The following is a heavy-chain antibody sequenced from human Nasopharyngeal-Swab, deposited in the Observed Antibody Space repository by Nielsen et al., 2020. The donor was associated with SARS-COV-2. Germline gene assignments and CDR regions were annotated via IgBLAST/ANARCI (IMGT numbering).Heavy chain of an antibody. CDR3: ARGSGPRYWYFDL. CDR1: GGSISSSSYY. D-gene: IGHD6-19*01. Sequence: SETLSLTCTVSGGSISSSSYYWGWIRQPPGKGLEWIGYIYYSGSTNYNPSLKSRVTISVDTSKNQFSLKLSSVTAADTAVYYCARGSGPRYWYFDLWGRGTLVTVSS. CDR2: IYYSGST. V-gene: IGHV4-61*05. J-gene: IGHJ2*01.